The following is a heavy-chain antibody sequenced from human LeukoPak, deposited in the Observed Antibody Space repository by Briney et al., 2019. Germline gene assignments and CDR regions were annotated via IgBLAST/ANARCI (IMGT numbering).Heavy chain of an antibody. CDR3: ASSTVTPRGDDAFDI. CDR1: GYTFTSYY. V-gene: IGHV1-46*01. J-gene: IGHJ3*02. CDR2: INPSGGST. Sequence: ASVKVSCKASGYTFTSYYMHWVRQAPGQGLEWMGIINPSGGSTSYAQKFQGRVTMTRDTSTSTVYMELSSLRSEDTAVYYCASSTVTPRGDDAFDIWGQGTMVTVSS. D-gene: IGHD4-17*01.